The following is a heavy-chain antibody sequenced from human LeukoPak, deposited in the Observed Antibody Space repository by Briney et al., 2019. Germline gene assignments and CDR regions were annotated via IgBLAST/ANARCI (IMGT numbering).Heavy chain of an antibody. D-gene: IGHD3-22*01. Sequence: GGSLTLSCAASGFTFSKAWMSWVRQAPGKGLEWVGRIKSKTDGGTTDYAAPVKGRFTISRDDSKNTLYLQMNSLKTEDTAVYYCTTGVYDSSGYYYDYWGQGTLVTVSS. J-gene: IGHJ4*02. V-gene: IGHV3-15*01. CDR1: GFTFSKAW. CDR2: IKSKTDGGTT. CDR3: TTGVYDSSGYYYDY.